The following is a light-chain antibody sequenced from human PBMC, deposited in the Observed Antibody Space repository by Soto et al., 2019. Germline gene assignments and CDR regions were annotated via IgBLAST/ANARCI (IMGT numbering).Light chain of an antibody. CDR3: SSYAGSNNWGV. Sequence: QSVLTQPPSASGSPGQSVTISCTGTSSDVGGYNYVSWYQQHPGKAPKLMIYEVSKRPSGAPDRFSGSKSGNTASLTVSGLQAEDEADYYCSSYAGSNNWGVFGTGTKVTVL. J-gene: IGLJ1*01. CDR1: SSDVGGYNY. V-gene: IGLV2-8*01. CDR2: EVS.